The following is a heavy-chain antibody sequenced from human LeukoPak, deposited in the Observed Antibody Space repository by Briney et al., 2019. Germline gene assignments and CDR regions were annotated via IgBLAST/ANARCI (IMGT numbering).Heavy chain of an antibody. Sequence: VASVKVSCKASGGTFSSYAISWVRQAPGQGLEWMGRIIPILGIANYAQKFQGRVTITADKSTSTAYMELSSLRSEDTAVYYCARSGDFVVVPAARGRAPYFAYGGQGTLVTFSS. D-gene: IGHD2-2*01. J-gene: IGHJ4*02. CDR2: IIPILGIA. CDR1: GGTFSSYA. V-gene: IGHV1-69*04. CDR3: ARSGDFVVVPAARGRAPYFAY.